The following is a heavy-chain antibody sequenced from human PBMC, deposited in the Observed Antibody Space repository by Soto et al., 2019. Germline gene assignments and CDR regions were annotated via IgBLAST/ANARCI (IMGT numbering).Heavy chain of an antibody. CDR1: GYSFTSYW. Sequence: GESLKISCKGSGYSFTSYWIGWVRQMPGKGLEWMGIIYPGDSDTRYSPSFQGQVTISADKSISTAYLQWSSLKASDTAMYYCARQKDFYYDSSGYGAFDIWGQGAMVTVSS. CDR3: ARQKDFYYDSSGYGAFDI. J-gene: IGHJ3*02. V-gene: IGHV5-51*01. D-gene: IGHD3-22*01. CDR2: IYPGDSDT.